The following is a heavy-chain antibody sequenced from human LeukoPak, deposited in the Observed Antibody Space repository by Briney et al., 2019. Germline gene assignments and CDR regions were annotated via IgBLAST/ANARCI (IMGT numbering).Heavy chain of an antibody. CDR2: IYYSGST. CDR1: GGSISTSNYY. J-gene: IGHJ3*02. CDR3: ARLYYGSGRGSRAFDI. V-gene: IGHV4-61*05. D-gene: IGHD3-10*01. Sequence: SETLSLTCTVSGGSISTSNYYWGWVRQPPGKGLEWIGYIYYSGSTNYNPSLKSRVTISVDTSKNQFSLKLSSVTAADTAVYYCARLYYGSGRGSRAFDIWGQGTMVTVSS.